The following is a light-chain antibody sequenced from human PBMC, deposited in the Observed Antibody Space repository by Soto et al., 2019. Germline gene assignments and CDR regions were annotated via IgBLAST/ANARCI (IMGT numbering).Light chain of an antibody. Sequence: EVVLTQSPGTLSLSPGERATLSCRASQSVISTYLAWYQQKPGQAPRLLIYGASSRADGVPARFSGSGSGTDFTLTIGGLEPDDCAIYYCQQYGPSQYTFGQGTKLEVK. CDR2: GAS. CDR1: QSVISTY. V-gene: IGKV3-20*01. J-gene: IGKJ2*01. CDR3: QQYGPSQYT.